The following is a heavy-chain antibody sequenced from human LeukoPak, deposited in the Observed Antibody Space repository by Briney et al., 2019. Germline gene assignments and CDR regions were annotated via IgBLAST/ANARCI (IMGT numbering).Heavy chain of an antibody. V-gene: IGHV3-73*01. Sequence: GGSLRLSCAASGFTFSGSAMHWVRQASGKGLEWVGRIRSRADSYVTAYAAAVTGRFIISRDNSKNTLYLQMNSLRAEDTAVYYCAKSELELRAGYRSFFDYWGQGTLVTVSS. CDR2: IRSRADSYVT. D-gene: IGHD1-7*01. CDR3: AKSELELRAGYRSFFDY. J-gene: IGHJ4*02. CDR1: GFTFSGSA.